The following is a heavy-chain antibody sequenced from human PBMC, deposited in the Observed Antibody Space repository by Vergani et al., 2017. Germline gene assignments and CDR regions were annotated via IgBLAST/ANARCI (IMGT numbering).Heavy chain of an antibody. D-gene: IGHD1-26*01. V-gene: IGHV3-7*03. CDR1: GFTFSSYW. Sequence: EVQLVESGGGLVQPGGSLRLSCAASGFTFSSYWMSWVRQAPGKGLEWVANIKQDGSEKYYVDSVNGRFTISRDNAKNTLYLQMNSLRAEDTAVYYCAKLPYSDPPGRLYYWGQGTLVTVSS. J-gene: IGHJ4*02. CDR3: AKLPYSDPPGRLYY. CDR2: IKQDGSEK.